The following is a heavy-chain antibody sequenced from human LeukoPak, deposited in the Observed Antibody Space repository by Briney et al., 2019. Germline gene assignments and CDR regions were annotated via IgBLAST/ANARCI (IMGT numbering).Heavy chain of an antibody. Sequence: SETLSLPLAVYGGSFSGYYWGWIRPPPGKGLEGVGGINHSGSTNYNPSLKSRVTISVDTSKNQFSLKLSSVTAADTAVYYCARARRGSTSSPFRSSIAARNYFDYWGQGTLVTVSS. J-gene: IGHJ4*02. CDR2: INHSGST. CDR3: ARARRGSTSSPFRSSIAARNYFDY. CDR1: GGSFSGYY. D-gene: IGHD6-6*01. V-gene: IGHV4-34*01.